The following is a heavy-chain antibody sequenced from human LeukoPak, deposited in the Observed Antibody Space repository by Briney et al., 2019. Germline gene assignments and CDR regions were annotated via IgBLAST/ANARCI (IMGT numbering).Heavy chain of an antibody. CDR1: GSFFSRYW. J-gene: IGHJ4*02. V-gene: IGHV3-48*03. CDR2: ISSSGSTI. Sequence: GGSLRLSCVVSGSFFSRYWMTWVRQAPGKGLEWVSYISSSGSTIYYADSVKGRFTISRDNAKNSLYLQMNSLRAEDTAVYYCARGGIVVVTAIVDYWGQGTLVTVSS. CDR3: ARGGIVVVTAIVDY. D-gene: IGHD2-21*02.